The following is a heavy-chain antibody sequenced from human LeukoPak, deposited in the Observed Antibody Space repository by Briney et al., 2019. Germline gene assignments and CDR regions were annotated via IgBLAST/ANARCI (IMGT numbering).Heavy chain of an antibody. CDR1: GGSISSYY. V-gene: IGHV4-59*08. J-gene: IGHJ6*03. Sequence: PSQTLSPTCTVSGGSISSYYWSSIRLPPGKGREWIGYIYYSGITHYNPSLQSRVTISVDTSKNQFSLKVSSVTAADSAVYYCARRVQRGPPYFYYYMDVWGKGTTVTVSS. CDR3: ARRVQRGPPYFYYYMDV. D-gene: IGHD2/OR15-2a*01. CDR2: IYYSGIT.